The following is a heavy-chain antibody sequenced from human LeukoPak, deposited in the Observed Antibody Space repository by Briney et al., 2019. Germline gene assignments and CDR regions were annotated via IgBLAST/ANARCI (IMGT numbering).Heavy chain of an antibody. D-gene: IGHD2-2*01. CDR3: ASLRFSRNYYFDY. CDR1: GGTFSSYA. J-gene: IGHJ4*02. Sequence: SVKVSCKASGGTFSSYAISWVRQAPGQGLEWMGRIIPILGIANYAQKFQGRVTITADKSTSTAYMELSSLRSEDTAVYYRASLRFSRNYYFDYWGQGTLVTVSS. CDR2: IIPILGIA. V-gene: IGHV1-69*04.